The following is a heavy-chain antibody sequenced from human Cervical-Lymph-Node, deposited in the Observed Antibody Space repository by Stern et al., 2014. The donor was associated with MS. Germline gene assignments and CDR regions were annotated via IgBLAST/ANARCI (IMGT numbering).Heavy chain of an antibody. CDR1: GFTFDDYA. Sequence: EVQLVESGGGLVQPGRSLRLSCAASGFTFDDYAMHWVRQAPGKGLEWVSGISWNSGSIGYADSVKGRFTISRDNAKNSLYLQMNSLRAEDTALYYCARTLDIVVGLPEGWFDPWGQGTLVTVSS. CDR3: ARTLDIVVGLPEGWFDP. D-gene: IGHD2-2*01. CDR2: ISWNSGSI. V-gene: IGHV3-9*01. J-gene: IGHJ5*02.